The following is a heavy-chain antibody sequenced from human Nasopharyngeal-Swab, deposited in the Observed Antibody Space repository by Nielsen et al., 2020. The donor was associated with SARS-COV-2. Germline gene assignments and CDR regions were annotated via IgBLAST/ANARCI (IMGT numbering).Heavy chain of an antibody. CDR3: ARDVPIAVAGTWGDY. V-gene: IGHV3-33*01. Sequence: GESLKISCAASGFTFSSYGMYWVRQAPGKGLEWVAVIWYDGSNKYYADSVKGRFTISRDNSKNTLYLQMNSLRAEDTAVYYCARDVPIAVAGTWGDYWCQGTLVTVSS. CDR1: GFTFSSYG. CDR2: IWYDGSNK. D-gene: IGHD6-19*01. J-gene: IGHJ4*02.